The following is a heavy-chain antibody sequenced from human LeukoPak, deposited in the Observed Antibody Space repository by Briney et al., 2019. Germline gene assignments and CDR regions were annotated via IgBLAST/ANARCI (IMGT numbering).Heavy chain of an antibody. CDR3: ARSPTTTYCSSTSCYYFDY. Sequence: GESLKISCKGSGYSFTSYWIGWVRQMPGKGLEWMGIIYPGDSDTRYSPSFQGQVTISADKSISTAYLQWSSLKASDTAMYYCARSPTTTYCSSTSCYYFDYWGQGTLVTVSS. J-gene: IGHJ4*02. CDR2: IYPGDSDT. V-gene: IGHV5-51*01. D-gene: IGHD2-2*01. CDR1: GYSFTSYW.